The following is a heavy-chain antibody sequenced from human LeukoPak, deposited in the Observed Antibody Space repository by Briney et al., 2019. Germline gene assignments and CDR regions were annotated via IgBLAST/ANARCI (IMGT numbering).Heavy chain of an antibody. CDR3: ARTPGSSGDYDFWSGYPY. J-gene: IGHJ4*02. CDR2: IRYDGSNK. D-gene: IGHD3-3*01. CDR1: GFTFSSYG. V-gene: IGHV3-30*02. Sequence: GGSLRLSCAASGFTFSSYGMHWVRQAPGKGLEWVAFIRYDGSNKYYADSVKGRFTISRDNSKNTLYLQMNSLRAEDTAVYYCARTPGSSGDYDFWSGYPYWGQGTLVTVSS.